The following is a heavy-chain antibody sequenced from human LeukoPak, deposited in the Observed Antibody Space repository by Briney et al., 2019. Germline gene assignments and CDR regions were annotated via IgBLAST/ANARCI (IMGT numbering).Heavy chain of an antibody. Sequence: PSETLSLTCAVYGGSFSGYYWSWISQPPGKGLEWIGEINHSGSTNYNPSLKSRVSISVDTSKNQFSLKLSSVTAADTAVYYCARANTAFGESWFDPWGQGTLVTVSS. V-gene: IGHV4-34*01. D-gene: IGHD3-10*01. J-gene: IGHJ5*02. CDR2: INHSGST. CDR3: ARANTAFGESWFDP. CDR1: GGSFSGYY.